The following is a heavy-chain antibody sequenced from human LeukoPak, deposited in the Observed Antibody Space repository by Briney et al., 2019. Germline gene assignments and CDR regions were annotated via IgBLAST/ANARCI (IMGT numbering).Heavy chain of an antibody. V-gene: IGHV1-18*01. CDR1: GYTFNSYG. J-gene: IGHJ5*02. CDR2: ISAYNGNT. CDR3: ARDGAAASLKRLSRPNDWFDP. D-gene: IGHD3-16*02. Sequence: ASVKVSCKASGYTFNSYGISWVRQAPGQGLEWMGWISAYNGNTNYAQKFQGRVTMTTDTSTSTAYMELRSLRSDDTAVYYCARDGAAASLKRLSRPNDWFDPWAREPWSPSPQ.